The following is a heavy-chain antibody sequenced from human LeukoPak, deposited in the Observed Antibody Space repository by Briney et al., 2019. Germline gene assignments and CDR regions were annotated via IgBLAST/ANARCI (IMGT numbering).Heavy chain of an antibody. CDR2: IYPGDSDT. V-gene: IGHV5-51*01. Sequence: GEALKISCKGSGYSFTNYLIGWGAPKPGKGLEGMTHIYPGDSDTRYSPSFQGQVTISADKSINTAYLQWSSLKASDSAMYYCARQKYSSGLDAFDIWGQGTMVTVSS. CDR1: GYSFTNYL. CDR3: ARQKYSSGLDAFDI. J-gene: IGHJ3*02. D-gene: IGHD5-18*01.